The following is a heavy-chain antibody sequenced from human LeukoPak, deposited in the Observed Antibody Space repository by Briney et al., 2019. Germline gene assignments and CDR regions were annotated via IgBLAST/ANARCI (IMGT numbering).Heavy chain of an antibody. J-gene: IGHJ5*02. Sequence: PSETLSLTCAVYGGSFSGYFWSWIRQPPGKGLEWIGEVNHSGRTNYNPSLKSRVTISVDPSKSQFSLNLRSVTAADTAVYYCARYGSAANGDWFDPWGQGTLVTVSS. CDR1: GGSFSGYF. V-gene: IGHV4-34*10. D-gene: IGHD2-15*01. CDR3: ARYGSAANGDWFDP. CDR2: VNHSGRT.